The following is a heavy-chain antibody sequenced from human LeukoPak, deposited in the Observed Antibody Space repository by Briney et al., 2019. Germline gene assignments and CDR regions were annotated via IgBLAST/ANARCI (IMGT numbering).Heavy chain of an antibody. V-gene: IGHV3-64*01. CDR1: GFTFSDYA. CDR2: IGPIGVYT. D-gene: IGHD1-1*01. CDR3: ARSPPGRTNWNYYDY. Sequence: PGGSLRLSCAASGFTFSDYAMHWVRQAPGKELEFVSVIGPIGVYTYYANSVKGRSTISRDNSKSTVSLQMGSLRDEDMAVYYCARSPPGRTNWNYYDYWGRGTLVTVSS. J-gene: IGHJ4*02.